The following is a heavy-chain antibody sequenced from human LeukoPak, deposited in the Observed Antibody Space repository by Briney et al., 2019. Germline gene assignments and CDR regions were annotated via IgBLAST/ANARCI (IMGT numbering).Heavy chain of an antibody. D-gene: IGHD1-26*01. CDR1: GVPISSRSYY. J-gene: IGHJ3*02. V-gene: IGHV4-39*01. CDR3: ARHLRFGSSALPRDVFDI. Sequence: SETLSLTCSVSGVPISSRSYYWGWIRPPPGKGLEWSGSMYFSGTTYYNPSLKSRVTISVHTPENHLSLKLTSVTATDTAVYYCARHLRFGSSALPRDVFDIWGRGTVVSVSS. CDR2: MYFSGTT.